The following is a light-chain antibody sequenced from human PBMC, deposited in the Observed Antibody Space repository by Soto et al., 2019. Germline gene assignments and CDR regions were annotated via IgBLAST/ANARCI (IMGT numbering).Light chain of an antibody. Sequence: AIRMTQSPSSLSASTGARVTITCRASQGIGSYLAWYQQKPGKAPKLLIYAASTLQSGVPSRFSGSGSGTEFTLTISSLQPDDFATYYCQQYNSYWTFGQGTKVDIK. V-gene: IGKV1-8*01. CDR2: AAS. J-gene: IGKJ1*01. CDR1: QGIGSY. CDR3: QQYNSYWT.